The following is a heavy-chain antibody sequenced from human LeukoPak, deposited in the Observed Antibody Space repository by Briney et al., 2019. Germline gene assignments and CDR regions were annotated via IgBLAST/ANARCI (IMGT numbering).Heavy chain of an antibody. CDR2: IIPILGTS. D-gene: IGHD2-8*01. V-gene: IGHV1-69*06. CDR1: EGTFSNSA. J-gene: IGHJ3*02. CDR3: ARRYCTNGVCYHDRGAFDI. Sequence: SVKVSCKASEGTFSNSAISWVRQAPGQGLEWMGGIIPILGTSTYAQRFQGRVTITADKSTSTVYMELSSLRSEDTAVYFCARRYCTNGVCYHDRGAFDIWGQGTMVIVSS.